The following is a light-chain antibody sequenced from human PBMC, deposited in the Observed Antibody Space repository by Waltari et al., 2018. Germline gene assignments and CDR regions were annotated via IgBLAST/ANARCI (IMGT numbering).Light chain of an antibody. Sequence: QSALTQPPSASGSPGQSVTISCTGTSSDVGGYNFVSWYQQHPGKAPKLMIYEVTKRPSGVPERLSGSKSVTTASLTVSGLQAEDEADYYCSSYAGSNIVVFGGGTKLTVL. CDR3: SSYAGSNIVV. J-gene: IGLJ2*01. CDR2: EVT. CDR1: SSDVGGYNF. V-gene: IGLV2-8*01.